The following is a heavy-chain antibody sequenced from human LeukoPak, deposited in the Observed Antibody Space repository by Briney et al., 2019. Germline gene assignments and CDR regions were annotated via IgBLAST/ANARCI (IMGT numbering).Heavy chain of an antibody. D-gene: IGHD5-24*01. V-gene: IGHV4-61*01. CDR1: GGSVSSGFYY. CDR2: IYYTGNT. CDR3: ARIAPLDGYRFDY. Sequence: SETLSLTCTVSGGSVSSGFYYWSWIRQPPGKGLEWIGYIYYTGNTNYNPSLKSRVTISVDSSKNQFSLSLSSVPAADTAVYYCARIAPLDGYRFDYWGQGTLVTVSS. J-gene: IGHJ4*02.